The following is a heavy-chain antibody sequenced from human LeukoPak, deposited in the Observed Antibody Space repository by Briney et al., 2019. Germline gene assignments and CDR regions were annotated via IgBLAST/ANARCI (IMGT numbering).Heavy chain of an antibody. CDR2: ISYDGSNK. J-gene: IGHJ4*02. V-gene: IGHV3-30*18. Sequence: GGSLRLSCVASGFTFSSYGMHWVRQAPGKGLGCGAVISYDGSNKYYADSVKGRFTFSRDNSKNTLYLQMNSLRAEDTAAYYGAKGYSGYDWSLVDYWGEGTLVSVCS. CDR3: AKGYSGYDWSLVDY. CDR1: GFTFSSYG. D-gene: IGHD5-12*01.